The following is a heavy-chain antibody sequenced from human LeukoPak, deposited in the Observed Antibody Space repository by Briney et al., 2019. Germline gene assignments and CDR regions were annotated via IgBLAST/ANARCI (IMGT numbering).Heavy chain of an antibody. CDR3: ATLAQWEQGY. D-gene: IGHD1-26*01. V-gene: IGHV1-18*01. CDR1: GYTFSTYG. CDR2: ISAYNGNT. Sequence: ASVKVSCKASGYTFSTYGVSWVRQAPGQGLEWMGWISAYNGNTNYAQKFQGRVTMTTETSTSTAYMELRSLRSEDTAVYYCATLAQWEQGYWGQGTLVTVSS. J-gene: IGHJ4*02.